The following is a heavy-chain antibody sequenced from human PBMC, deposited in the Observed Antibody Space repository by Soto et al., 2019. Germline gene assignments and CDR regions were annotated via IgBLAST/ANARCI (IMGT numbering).Heavy chain of an antibody. CDR2: IYYSGST. V-gene: IGHV4-39*01. Sequence: SETLSLTCTVSGGSISSSSYYWGWIRQPPGKGLEWIGSIYYSGSTYYNPSLKSRVTISVDTSKNQFSLKLSSVTAADTAVYYCAWIAAAGGSLDYWGQGTLVTVSS. J-gene: IGHJ4*02. CDR3: AWIAAAGGSLDY. CDR1: GGSISSSSYY. D-gene: IGHD6-13*01.